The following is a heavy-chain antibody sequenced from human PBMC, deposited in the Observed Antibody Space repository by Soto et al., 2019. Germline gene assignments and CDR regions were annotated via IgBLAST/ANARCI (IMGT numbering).Heavy chain of an antibody. V-gene: IGHV3-30*03. J-gene: IGHJ4*02. CDR2: SPYDGRET. Sequence: GGSLRLSCAASDFDFSSYGIHWVRQAPGKGLEWVAASPYDGRETFYADSAKGRFTVSKEMSKNTAFLQMNALRHEDTAVYFCARDSGWPILNFDNWGQGTPVTVSS. D-gene: IGHD3-10*01. CDR1: DFDFSSYG. CDR3: ARDSGWPILNFDN.